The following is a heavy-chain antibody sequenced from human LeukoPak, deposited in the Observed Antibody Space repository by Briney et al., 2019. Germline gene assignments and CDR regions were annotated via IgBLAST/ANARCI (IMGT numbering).Heavy chain of an antibody. CDR1: GFTFSSYE. Sequence: PGGSLRLSCAASGFTFSSYEMNWVRQAPGKGLEWVSYISSSGSTIYYADSVKGRFTISRDNAKNTLYLQMNSLRAEDTAVYYCAKDIHYYGSGMAPNFDYWGQGTLVTVSS. CDR2: ISSSGSTI. CDR3: AKDIHYYGSGMAPNFDY. V-gene: IGHV3-48*03. D-gene: IGHD3-10*01. J-gene: IGHJ4*02.